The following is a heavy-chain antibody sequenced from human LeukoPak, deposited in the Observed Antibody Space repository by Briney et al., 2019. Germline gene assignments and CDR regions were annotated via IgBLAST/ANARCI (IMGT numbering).Heavy chain of an antibody. V-gene: IGHV1-69*13. CDR2: IIPIFGTA. D-gene: IGHD6-13*01. CDR1: GYTFTSYG. J-gene: IGHJ4*02. Sequence: AASVKVSCKASGYTFTSYGISWVRQAPGQGLEWMGGIIPIFGTANYAQKFQGRVTITADESTSTAYMELSSLRSEDTAVYYCARSVAAAGTLSGQTYSDYWGQGTLVTVSS. CDR3: ARSVAAAGTLSGQTYSDY.